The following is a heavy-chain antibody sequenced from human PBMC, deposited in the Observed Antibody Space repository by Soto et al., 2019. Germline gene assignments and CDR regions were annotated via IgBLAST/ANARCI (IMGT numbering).Heavy chain of an antibody. D-gene: IGHD3-10*01. CDR3: ASIVSSAHGEFSD. Sequence: QVQLQESGPGLVKPSQTLSLTCTVSGGSISSGGYYWSWIRQHPGKGLEWIGCIYYSGSTYYNPSLKSRVTISVDTSKNQFALKLSSVTAADTAVYYCASIVSSAHGEFSDWGQGTLVTVSS. V-gene: IGHV4-31*03. CDR2: IYYSGST. CDR1: GGSISSGGYY. J-gene: IGHJ4*02.